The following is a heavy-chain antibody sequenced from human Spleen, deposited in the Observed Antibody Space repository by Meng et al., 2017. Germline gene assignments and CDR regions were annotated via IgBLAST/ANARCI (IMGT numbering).Heavy chain of an antibody. V-gene: IGHV4-34*01. J-gene: IGHJ4*02. CDR2: INHSGST. D-gene: IGHD4-11*01. CDR3: ARGPTTMAHDFDY. Sequence: QVQLQESGPGLVKPSGTLSLTCVVSGGSFSDYYWSWIRQPPGKGLEWIGEINHSGSTNYNPSLESRATISVDTSQNNLSLKLSSVTAADSAVYYCARGPTTMAHDFDYWGQGTLVTASS. CDR1: GGSFSDYY.